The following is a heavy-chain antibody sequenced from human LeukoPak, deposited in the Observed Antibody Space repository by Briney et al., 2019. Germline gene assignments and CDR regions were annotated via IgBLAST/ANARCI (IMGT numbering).Heavy chain of an antibody. CDR1: GGSISSYY. D-gene: IGHD1-26*01. CDR2: IYYSGST. J-gene: IGHJ3*02. CDR3: ATSQGGDAFDI. Sequence: SETPSLTCTVSGGSISSYYWNWIRQPPGRRLEWIGFIYYSGSTNYNPSLETRVTISVDTSKSQFSLKLSSVTAADTAVYYCATSQGGDAFDIWGQGTMVTVSS. V-gene: IGHV4-59*01.